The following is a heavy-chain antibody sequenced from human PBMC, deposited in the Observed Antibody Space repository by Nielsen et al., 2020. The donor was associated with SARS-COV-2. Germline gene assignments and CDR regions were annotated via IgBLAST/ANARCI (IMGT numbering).Heavy chain of an antibody. J-gene: IGHJ4*02. V-gene: IGHV3-30*04. Sequence: GESLKISCAASGFTFSSYAMHWVRQAPGKGLEWVAVISYDGSNKYYADSVKGRFTISRDNSKNTLYLQMNSLRAEDTAVYYCARESYYVFYFDYWGQGTLVTVSS. CDR1: GFTFSSYA. CDR2: ISYDGSNK. D-gene: IGHD1-26*01. CDR3: ARESYYVFYFDY.